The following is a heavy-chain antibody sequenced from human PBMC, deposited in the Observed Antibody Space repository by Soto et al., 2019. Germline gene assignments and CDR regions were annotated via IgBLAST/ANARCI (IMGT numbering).Heavy chain of an antibody. J-gene: IGHJ6*02. CDR1: GFPFSNYA. Sequence: PGGSLRLSCAASGFPFSNYAMSWVRQAPGKGLEWVSAISGNGGSTYYADSVKGRFTISRDNSKNTLYLQMNSLRAEDTAVYYCAKMGLYCSGGNCYHYYYYGMDVWGQGTTVTVSS. D-gene: IGHD2-15*01. V-gene: IGHV3-23*01. CDR3: AKMGLYCSGGNCYHYYYYGMDV. CDR2: ISGNGGST.